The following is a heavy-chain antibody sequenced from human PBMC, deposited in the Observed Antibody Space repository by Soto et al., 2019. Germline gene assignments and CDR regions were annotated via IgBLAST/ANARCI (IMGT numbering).Heavy chain of an antibody. D-gene: IGHD6-13*01. CDR1: GFTLSAYW. CDR2: INRDGSKK. CDR3: ARDVSAGSSSLYLDAFDI. Sequence: EVHLEESGGDLVQPGGSLRLSCAASGFTLSAYWMTWVRQAPGKGLEWVANINRDGSKKSYLDSVRGRLTISRDDVGNSVYRQMDSLRADDTALCYCARDVSAGSSSLYLDAFDIWGQGTRVTVSS. J-gene: IGHJ3*02. V-gene: IGHV3-7*05.